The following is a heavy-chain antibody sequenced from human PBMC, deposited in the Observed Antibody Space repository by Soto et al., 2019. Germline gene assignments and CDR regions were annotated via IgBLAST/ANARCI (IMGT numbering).Heavy chain of an antibody. D-gene: IGHD2-2*01. V-gene: IGHV3-9*01. CDR3: AKEMPEKGVFYYDYGMDV. J-gene: IGHJ6*02. CDR1: GFTFDDYG. CDR2: ISWNSGSI. Sequence: EMQLVESGGGLAHPGRSLRLSCSASGFTFDDYGVHWVRQAPGKGLEWVSGISWNSGSIKYADSVKGRFTISRDNAKNTLFLQMNSLRPEDTALYFCAKEMPEKGVFYYDYGMDVWGQGTTVTVSS.